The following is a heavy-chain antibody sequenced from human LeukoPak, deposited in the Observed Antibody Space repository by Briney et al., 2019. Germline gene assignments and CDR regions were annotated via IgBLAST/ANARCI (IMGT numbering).Heavy chain of an antibody. Sequence: SETLSLTCTVSGYSISSGYYWGWIRQPPGKGLEWIGSIYHSGSTYYNPSLKSRVTISVDTSKNQFSLKLSSVTAADTAVYYCAALRFLEWFVNYWGQGTLVTVSS. D-gene: IGHD3-3*01. CDR2: IYHSGST. V-gene: IGHV4-38-2*02. CDR3: AALRFLEWFVNY. J-gene: IGHJ4*02. CDR1: GYSISSGYY.